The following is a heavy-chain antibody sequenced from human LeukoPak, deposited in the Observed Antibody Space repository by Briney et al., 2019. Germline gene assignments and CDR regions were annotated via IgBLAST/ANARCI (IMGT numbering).Heavy chain of an antibody. J-gene: IGHJ4*02. CDR3: ARTIFRRGYPYFDY. D-gene: IGHD3-3*01. V-gene: IGHV1-2*02. CDR1: GYTFTGYY. CDR2: INPNSGGT. Sequence: ASVTLAWIASGYTFTGYYMHWERQAHGQGLGWKGWINPNSGGTNYAQKLQGRVTMTSDTSNSTAYMELSRLRSDDTAVYYCARTIFRRGYPYFDYWGQGTLVTVSP.